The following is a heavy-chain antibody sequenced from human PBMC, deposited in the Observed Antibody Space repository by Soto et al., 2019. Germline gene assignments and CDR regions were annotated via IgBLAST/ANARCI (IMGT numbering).Heavy chain of an antibody. V-gene: IGHV3-23*01. CDR3: ALIVVVPVPASGMDV. Sequence: SGGSLRLSCAASGFTFSSYAMSWVRQAPGKGLEWVSAISGSGGSTYYADSVKGRFTISRDNSKNTLYLQMNSLRAEDTAVYYCALIVVVPVPASGMDVWGQGTTVTVSS. CDR1: GFTFSSYA. J-gene: IGHJ6*02. CDR2: ISGSGGST. D-gene: IGHD2-2*01.